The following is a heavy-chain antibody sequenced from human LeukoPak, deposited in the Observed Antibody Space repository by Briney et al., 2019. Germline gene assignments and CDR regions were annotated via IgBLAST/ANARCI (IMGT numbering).Heavy chain of an antibody. CDR3: ASLVRLTYILDY. CDR1: GASLTTYY. J-gene: IGHJ4*02. Sequence: PSETLSLTSTVYGASLTTYYCICVRQPPGKGMEWIGYLFYSGSTHYNPSLKSRVTMSVDTSKNQFSLKHIAVTSPESAVYYCASLVRLTYILDYWGQGSLVTVSS. CDR2: LFYSGST. D-gene: IGHD3-16*01. V-gene: IGHV4-59*08.